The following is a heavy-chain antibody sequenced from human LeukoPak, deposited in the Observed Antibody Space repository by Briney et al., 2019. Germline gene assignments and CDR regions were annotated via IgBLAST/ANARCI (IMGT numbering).Heavy chain of an antibody. CDR2: IHKSGTIT. Sequence: PGGSLRLSCAASGFSFSTYSMNCVRQAPGKGLEWVSYIHKSGTITYYRDSVKGRFTISRDNAKNSLYLQMNSLRDEDTAVYYCARDPHALDFWGQGTLVTVSS. J-gene: IGHJ4*02. V-gene: IGHV3-48*02. CDR3: ARDPHALDF. CDR1: GFSFSTYS.